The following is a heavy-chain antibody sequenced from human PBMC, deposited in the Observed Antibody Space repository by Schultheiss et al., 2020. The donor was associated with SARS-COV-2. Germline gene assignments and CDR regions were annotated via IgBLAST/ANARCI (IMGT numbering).Heavy chain of an antibody. J-gene: IGHJ6*02. CDR3: ARDGGYGGGGDGMDV. Sequence: GGSLRLSCAASGFTFDDYAMNWVRQAPGKGLEWVSAIGTAGDTYYPGSVKGRFTISRENAKNSLYLQMNSLRAGDTAVYYCARDGGYGGGGDGMDVWGQGTTVTVSS. CDR2: IGTAGDT. D-gene: IGHD2-21*01. CDR1: GFTFDDYA. V-gene: IGHV3-13*01.